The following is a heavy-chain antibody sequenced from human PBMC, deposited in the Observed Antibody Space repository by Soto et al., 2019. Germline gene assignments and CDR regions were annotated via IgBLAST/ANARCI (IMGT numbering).Heavy chain of an antibody. CDR3: ASQKTVIRGPLSSNWFDP. J-gene: IGHJ5*02. V-gene: IGHV5-51*01. Sequence: GESLKITCKGYGYTFTDYWIGWVRQMPGKGLELIGLIYPGDSDTRYSPSFQGRVTISADKSISTAFLQWSSLRASDTAMYYCASQKTVIRGPLSSNWFDPWGQGTLVTVSS. CDR1: GYTFTDYW. D-gene: IGHD1-1*01. CDR2: IYPGDSDT.